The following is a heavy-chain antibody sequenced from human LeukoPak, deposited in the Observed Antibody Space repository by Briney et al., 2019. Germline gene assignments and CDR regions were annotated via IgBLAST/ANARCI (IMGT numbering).Heavy chain of an antibody. CDR2: IYSSGST. V-gene: IGHV4-59*05. D-gene: IGHD3-10*01. CDR3: ASSTYYYGSPSYYFDY. CDR1: GGSISNFY. Sequence: SETLSLTCTVSGGSISNFYWSWIRQPAGKTLEWIGRIYSSGSTYYNPSLKSRVTISVDTSKNQFSLKLSSVTAADTAVYYCASSTYYYGSPSYYFDYWGRGTLVTVSS. J-gene: IGHJ4*02.